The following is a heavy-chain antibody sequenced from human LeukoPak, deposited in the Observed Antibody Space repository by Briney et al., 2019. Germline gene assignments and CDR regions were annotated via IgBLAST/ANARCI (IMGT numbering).Heavy chain of an antibody. CDR3: ASSGWYEYYFDY. Sequence: GGSLRLSCAASGFTFSNAWMSWVRQAPGKGLEWVANIKQDGSEKYYVDSVKGRFTISRDNAKNSLYLQMNSLRAEDTAVYYCASSGWYEYYFDYWGQGTLVTVSS. J-gene: IGHJ4*02. CDR1: GFTFSNAW. V-gene: IGHV3-7*01. CDR2: IKQDGSEK. D-gene: IGHD6-19*01.